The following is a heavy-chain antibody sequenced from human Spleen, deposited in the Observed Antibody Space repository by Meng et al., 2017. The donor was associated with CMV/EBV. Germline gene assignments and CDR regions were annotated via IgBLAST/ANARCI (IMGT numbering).Heavy chain of an antibody. D-gene: IGHD6-6*01. CDR2: IKQDGGEE. CDR3: ARIGYSSSSFDY. Sequence: GESLKISCVASGFTFNNYWMSWVRQAPGKGLEWVAYIKQDGGEEHYVAALKGRFTISRDNARNLVSLQMSSLRVDDTAVYYCARIGYSSSSFDYWGQGTLVTVSS. CDR1: GFTFNNYW. V-gene: IGHV3-7*01. J-gene: IGHJ4*02.